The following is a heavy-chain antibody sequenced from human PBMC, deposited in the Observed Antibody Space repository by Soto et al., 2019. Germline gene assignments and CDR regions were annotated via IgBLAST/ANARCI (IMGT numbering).Heavy chain of an antibody. CDR1: GGSITSSAYY. CDR3: ARVQYQDIVTASSPRRSTPY. V-gene: IGHV4-31*03. J-gene: IGHJ4*02. D-gene: IGHD2-15*01. CDR2: IYHSGTA. Sequence: SETLSLTCTVSGGSITSSAYYWSWIRQHPGEGLEWIGYIYHSGTAYYNPSLKSRVIMSVDTSKNQFSLNVKSVTAADTATYYCARVQYQDIVTASSPRRSTPYRGQGALLT.